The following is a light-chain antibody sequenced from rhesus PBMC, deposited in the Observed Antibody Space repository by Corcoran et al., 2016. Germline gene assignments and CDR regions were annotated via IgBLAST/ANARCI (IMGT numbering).Light chain of an antibody. J-gene: IGLJ1*01. CDR1: SSDIGGYNY. CDR2: EVG. CDR3: SSYAGSNSYI. V-gene: IGLV2-32*02. Sequence: QADLTQPRSVSGSPGQSVTISCTGTSSDIGGYNYVSWYQQHPGTAPKVMIYEVGKRPSGVSDRFSGSKSDNTASLTISGLQAEDETDYYGSSYAGSNSYIFGDGTRLTVL.